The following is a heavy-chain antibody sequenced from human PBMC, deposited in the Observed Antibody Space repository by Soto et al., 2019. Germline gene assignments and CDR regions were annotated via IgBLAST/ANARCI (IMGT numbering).Heavy chain of an antibody. Sequence: SVKVSCKASGSGFVSSGIQWVRQAHEQRLEWIGWIVVASGQTNYAQNFRGRVAITRDTSTATAYIELTGLTSEDTAVYFCSAGRPDIGVGWWVWGQGTTVTVSS. CDR1: GSGFVSSG. V-gene: IGHV1-58*02. J-gene: IGHJ6*02. CDR3: SAGRPDIGVGWWV. D-gene: IGHD2-15*01. CDR2: IVVASGQT.